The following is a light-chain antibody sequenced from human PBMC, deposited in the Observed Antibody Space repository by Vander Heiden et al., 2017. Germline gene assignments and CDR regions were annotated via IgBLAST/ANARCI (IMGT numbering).Light chain of an antibody. Sequence: DIQLTQSPSFLSASVGDRATITCRASQGITNYLAWYQQKPGKAPKLLIYAASTLANGVPSRFSGSGSGTEFTLTISSLQPEEFATYYCQQLNSYLFAFGQGTRLEIK. V-gene: IGKV1-9*01. J-gene: IGKJ5*01. CDR1: QGITNY. CDR2: AAS. CDR3: QQLNSYLFA.